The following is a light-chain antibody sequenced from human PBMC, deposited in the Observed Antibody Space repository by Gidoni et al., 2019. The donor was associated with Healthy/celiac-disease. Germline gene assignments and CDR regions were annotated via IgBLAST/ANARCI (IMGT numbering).Light chain of an antibody. V-gene: IGLV1-40*01. Sequence: QSVLTQPPSVSGAPGQRVTISCTGSSSNIGAGYDVHWYQQLPGTAPKLPIYGNSNRPSGDPDRFSGSKSGTSASLAITGLQAEDEADYYCQSYDSSLSGVVFGGGTKLTVL. CDR3: QSYDSSLSGVV. CDR1: SSNIGAGYD. J-gene: IGLJ2*01. CDR2: GNS.